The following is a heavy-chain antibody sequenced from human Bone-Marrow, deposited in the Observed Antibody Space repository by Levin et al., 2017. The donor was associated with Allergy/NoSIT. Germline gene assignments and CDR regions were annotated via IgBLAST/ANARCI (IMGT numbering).Heavy chain of an antibody. V-gene: IGHV3-23*01. CDR3: ARPTRGVADAFDI. J-gene: IGHJ3*02. D-gene: IGHD2-15*01. CDR2: ISGSGGST. Sequence: GESLKISCAASGFTFSSYAMSWVRQAPGKGLEWVSAISGSGGSTYYADSVKGRFTISRDNSKNTLYLQMNSLRAEDTAVYYCARPTRGVADAFDIWGQGTMVTVSS. CDR1: GFTFSSYA.